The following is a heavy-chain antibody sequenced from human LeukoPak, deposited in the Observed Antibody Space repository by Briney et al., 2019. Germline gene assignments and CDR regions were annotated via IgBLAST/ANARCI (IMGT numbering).Heavy chain of an antibody. J-gene: IGHJ4*02. CDR3: ARPTYSGSYRIDY. CDR2: IYPGDSDT. Sequence: GESLKISCKGSGYYFTSYWIGWVRQMPGEGLEWMGIIYPGDSDTRYSPSFQGQVTISADKPINTAYLQWSSLKASDTAMYYCARPTYSGSYRIDYWGQGTLVTVSS. V-gene: IGHV5-51*01. D-gene: IGHD1-26*01. CDR1: GYYFTSYW.